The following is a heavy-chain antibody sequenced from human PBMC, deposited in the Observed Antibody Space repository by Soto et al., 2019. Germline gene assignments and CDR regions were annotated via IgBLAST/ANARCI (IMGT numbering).Heavy chain of an antibody. V-gene: IGHV3-23*01. CDR2: ISGSGDST. D-gene: IGHD1-7*01. CDR3: VKLRLELLYLDS. Sequence: GGSLRLSCAASGFTFSSFWMTWVRQAPGEGLEWVSAISGSGDSTYYADSVKGRFTISRDSSNNTLYLQMNNLRADDTALYFCVKLRLELLYLDSWGLGALVSVSS. CDR1: GFTFSSFW. J-gene: IGHJ4*02.